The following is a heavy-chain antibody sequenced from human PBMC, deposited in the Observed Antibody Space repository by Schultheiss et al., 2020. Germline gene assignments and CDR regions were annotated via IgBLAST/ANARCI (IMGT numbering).Heavy chain of an antibody. D-gene: IGHD6-19*01. Sequence: SETLSLTCTVSGGSISSGGYYWSWIRQPPGKGLEWIGYIYYSGSTNYNPSLKSRVTISVDTSKNQFSLKLSSVTAADTAVYYCAREYSSGWYAAFDIWGQGTMVTVSS. CDR2: IYYSGST. CDR1: GGSISSGGYY. V-gene: IGHV4-61*08. J-gene: IGHJ3*02. CDR3: AREYSSGWYAAFDI.